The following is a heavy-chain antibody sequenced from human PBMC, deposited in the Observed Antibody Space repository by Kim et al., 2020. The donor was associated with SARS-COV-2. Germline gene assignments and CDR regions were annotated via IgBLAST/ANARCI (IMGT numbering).Heavy chain of an antibody. CDR1: GFSFRDSW. CDR3: ARATHYACDI. Sequence: GGSLRLSCAASGFSFRDSWMSWVRQALGKGLEWVANIRQDGSDKYYVDSVRGRFTISRDNAKNSLYLQMNSLRAEDTAVYYCARATHYACDIGGQGTMVT. J-gene: IGHJ3*02. CDR2: IRQDGSDK. V-gene: IGHV3-7*01.